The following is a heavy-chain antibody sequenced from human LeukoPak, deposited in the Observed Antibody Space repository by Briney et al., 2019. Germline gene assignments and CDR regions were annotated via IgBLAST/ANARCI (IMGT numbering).Heavy chain of an antibody. V-gene: IGHV3-23*01. CDR1: GFTFSSYE. D-gene: IGHD2-15*01. J-gene: IGHJ5*02. CDR3: AKDLWCSGGSCYGLT. Sequence: GGSLRLSCAASGFTFSSYEMNWVRQAPGKGLQWVSTLTGRGDTTYYAESVKGRFTISRDNSKNTVYLQMNSLRVDDTAVYYCAKDLWCSGGSCYGLTWGQGTLVTVSS. CDR2: LTGRGDTT.